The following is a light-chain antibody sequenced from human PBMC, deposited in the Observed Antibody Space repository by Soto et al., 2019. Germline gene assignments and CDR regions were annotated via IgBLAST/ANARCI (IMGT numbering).Light chain of an antibody. V-gene: IGLV2-8*01. CDR1: SSDVGAYTY. CDR2: EVT. CDR3: SSHAGSLDV. Sequence: QSALTQPPSASGSPGQSVTIPCTGTSSDVGAYTYVSWYQQHPGKAPQLVIYEVTKRPSGVPDRFSGSKSGNTASLTVSGLQGADEAYYYCSSHAGSLDVFGTGTKLTVL. J-gene: IGLJ1*01.